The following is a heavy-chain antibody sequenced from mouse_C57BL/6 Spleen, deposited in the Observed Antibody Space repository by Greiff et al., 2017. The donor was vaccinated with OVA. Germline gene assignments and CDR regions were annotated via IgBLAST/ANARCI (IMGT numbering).Heavy chain of an antibody. J-gene: IGHJ1*03. Sequence: DVKLVESGGGLVKPGGSLKLSCAASGFTFSSYAMSWVRQTPEKRLEWVATISDGGSYTYYPDNVKGRFTISRDNAKNNLYLQMSHLKSEDTAMYYCASFITTVVATDWYFDVWGTGTTVTVSS. CDR3: ASFITTVVATDWYFDV. CDR2: ISDGGSYT. D-gene: IGHD1-1*01. V-gene: IGHV5-4*03. CDR1: GFTFSSYA.